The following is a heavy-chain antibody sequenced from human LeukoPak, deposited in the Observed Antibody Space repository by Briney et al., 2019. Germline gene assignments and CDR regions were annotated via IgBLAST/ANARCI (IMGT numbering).Heavy chain of an antibody. Sequence: SETLSLTCIVSGDSISSDYYYWAWIRQPPGTGLQWIGSLYYRGSAYYDPSLKSRVTISGDTSQNQFSLRLSSLTAADTAVYYCARANDYGDYFDYWGQGTLVTVSS. D-gene: IGHD4-17*01. J-gene: IGHJ4*02. CDR3: ARANDYGDYFDY. V-gene: IGHV4-39*01. CDR2: LYYRGSA. CDR1: GDSISSDYYY.